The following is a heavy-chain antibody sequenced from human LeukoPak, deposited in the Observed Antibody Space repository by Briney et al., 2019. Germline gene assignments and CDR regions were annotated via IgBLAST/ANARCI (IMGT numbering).Heavy chain of an antibody. CDR1: GFTFSSYA. J-gene: IGHJ4*02. Sequence: GGSLRLSCAASGFTFSSYAMSWVRQAPGKGLEWVSGISGSGSSTYYADSVKGRFTISRDNSKNTLYLQMNSLKAEDTAVYYCTTGAWIQLWLADYWGRGTLVTVSS. V-gene: IGHV3-23*01. CDR2: ISGSGSST. D-gene: IGHD5-18*01. CDR3: TTGAWIQLWLADY.